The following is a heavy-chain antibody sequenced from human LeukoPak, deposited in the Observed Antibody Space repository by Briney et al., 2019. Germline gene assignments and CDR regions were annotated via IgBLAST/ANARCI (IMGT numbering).Heavy chain of an antibody. CDR2: IYYSGST. J-gene: IGHJ4*02. D-gene: IGHD3-22*01. V-gene: IGHV4-59*12. Sequence: SETLSLTCTVSGGSISSYYWSWIRQPPGKGLEWIGYIYYSGSTNYSPSLKSRVTISVDTSKNQFSLKLSSVTAADTAVYYCATPLLGYDSSGYAHFDYWGQGTLVTVSS. CDR3: ATPLLGYDSSGYAHFDY. CDR1: GGSISSYY.